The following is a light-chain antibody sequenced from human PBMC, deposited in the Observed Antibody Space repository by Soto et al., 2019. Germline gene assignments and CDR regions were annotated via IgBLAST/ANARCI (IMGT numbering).Light chain of an antibody. J-gene: IGKJ2*01. CDR2: KAS. CDR1: QGISGW. V-gene: IGKV1-5*03. CDR3: QQYETYFRT. Sequence: DIQMTQSPSTLSASVGDRVTITCRARQGISGWLAWYQQKPGKAPRLLIYKASSLESGVPSRFSGSGFVTEFTLTISSLQPDDSGTYYCQQYETYFRTFGQGTKLEIK.